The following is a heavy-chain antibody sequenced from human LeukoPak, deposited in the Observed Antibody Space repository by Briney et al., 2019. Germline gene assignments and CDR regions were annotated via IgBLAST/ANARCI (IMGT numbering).Heavy chain of an antibody. D-gene: IGHD2-2*01. CDR1: GGTFSSYV. CDR2: IIPIFGTA. CDR3: ARDPACSSTSCYFTYYYYGMDV. J-gene: IGHJ6*02. V-gene: IGHV1-69*13. Sequence: AASVKVSCKASGGTFSSYVISWVRQAPGQGLEWMGGIIPIFGTANYAQKFQGRVTITADESTSTAYMELSSLRSEDTAVYYCARDPACSSTSCYFTYYYYGMDVWGQGTTVTVSS.